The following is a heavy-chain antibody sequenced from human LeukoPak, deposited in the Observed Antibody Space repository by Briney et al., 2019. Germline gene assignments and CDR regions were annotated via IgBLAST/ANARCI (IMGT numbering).Heavy chain of an antibody. CDR2: ISAYNGNT. CDR3: ARRLNYYGSGIGTDYYYYYMDV. D-gene: IGHD3-10*01. CDR1: GGTFSSYA. Sequence: ASVKVSCKASGGTFSSYAISWVRQAPGQGLEWMGWISAYNGNTNYAQKLQGSVTMTTDTSTSTAYMELRSLRSDDTAVYYCARRLNYYGSGIGTDYYYYYMDVWGKGTTVTVSS. V-gene: IGHV1-18*01. J-gene: IGHJ6*03.